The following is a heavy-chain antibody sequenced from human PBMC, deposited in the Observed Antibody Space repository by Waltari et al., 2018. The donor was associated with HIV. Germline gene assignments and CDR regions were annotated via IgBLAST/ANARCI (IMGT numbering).Heavy chain of an antibody. D-gene: IGHD4-17*01. CDR1: GFTFSSYS. Sequence: EVQLVESGGGLVKPGGSLRLSCAASGFTFSSYSMNWVRQAPGKVLEWVSSISSNSSYIYYADSVKGRFTISRDNAKNSLYLQMNSLRAEDTAVYYCARDWRFGDYGGNSIDYWGQGTLVTVSS. CDR3: ARDWRFGDYGGNSIDY. CDR2: ISSNSSYI. J-gene: IGHJ4*02. V-gene: IGHV3-21*01.